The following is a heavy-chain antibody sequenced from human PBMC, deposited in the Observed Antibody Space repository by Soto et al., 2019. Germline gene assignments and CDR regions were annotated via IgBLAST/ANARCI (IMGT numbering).Heavy chain of an antibody. Sequence: SETLSLTCTVSGGSISSSSYYWGWIRQPPGKGLEWIGSIYYSGSTYYNPSLKSRVTISVDTSKNQFSLKLSSVTAADTAVYYCARGQQQLVWSRINWFDPWGQGTLVTVSS. CDR1: GGSISSSSYY. J-gene: IGHJ5*02. D-gene: IGHD6-13*01. V-gene: IGHV4-39*07. CDR3: ARGQQQLVWSRINWFDP. CDR2: IYYSGST.